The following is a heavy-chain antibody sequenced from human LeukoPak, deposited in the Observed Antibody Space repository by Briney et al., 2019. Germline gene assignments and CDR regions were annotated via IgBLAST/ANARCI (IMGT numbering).Heavy chain of an antibody. CDR2: ISSSGSTI. D-gene: IGHD3-3*01. CDR3: ARDSSYDFWSGYYNYYYYYMDV. J-gene: IGHJ6*03. CDR1: GFTFSDYY. V-gene: IGHV3-11*04. Sequence: GGSLRLSCAASGFTFSDYYMSWIRQAPGKGLEWVSYISSSGSTIYYADSVKGRFTISRDNAKNSLYLQMNSLRAEDTAVYYCARDSSYDFWSGYYNYYYYYMDVWGKGTTVTVSS.